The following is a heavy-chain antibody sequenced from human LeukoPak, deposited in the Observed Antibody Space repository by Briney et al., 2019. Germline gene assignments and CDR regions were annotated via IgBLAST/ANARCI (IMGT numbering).Heavy chain of an antibody. J-gene: IGHJ4*02. CDR1: GYTFTGYY. CDR2: INPNSGGT. D-gene: IGHD5-12*01. Sequence: ASVKVSCRASGYTFTGYYMHWVRQAPGQGLEWMGRINPNSGGTNYAQKFQGRVTMTRDTSISTAYMELSRLRSDDTAVYYCARLRSGFALDYWGQGTLVTVSS. V-gene: IGHV1-2*06. CDR3: ARLRSGFALDY.